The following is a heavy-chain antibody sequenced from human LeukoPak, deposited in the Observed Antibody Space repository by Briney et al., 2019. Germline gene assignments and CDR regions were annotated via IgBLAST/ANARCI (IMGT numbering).Heavy chain of an antibody. V-gene: IGHV3-30-3*01. CDR2: ISYDGSNK. Sequence: TGGSLRLSCAASGFTFSSYAMHWVRQAPGKGLEWVAVISYDGSNKYYANSVKGRFTISRDNAKNSLYLQMNSLRVEDTAVYYCATEGIVGGGAHFDYWGQGTLVTVSS. CDR1: GFTFSSYA. CDR3: ATEGIVGGGAHFDY. J-gene: IGHJ4*02. D-gene: IGHD1-26*01.